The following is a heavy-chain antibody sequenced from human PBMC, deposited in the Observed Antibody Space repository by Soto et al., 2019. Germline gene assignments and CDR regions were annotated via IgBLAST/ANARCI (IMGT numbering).Heavy chain of an antibody. Sequence: SETLSLTCNVSGVSLTGYHWNWIRQPPGKTLEWIGFVYYSGSVFYNPSLKGRASISVDRSKNQFSLRLTSVTAADTAVYYCARRLNLGSFDHWGQGTLVTVSS. CDR1: GVSLTGYH. J-gene: IGHJ5*02. CDR3: ARRLNLGSFDH. CDR2: VYYSGSV. V-gene: IGHV4-59*01. D-gene: IGHD3-10*01.